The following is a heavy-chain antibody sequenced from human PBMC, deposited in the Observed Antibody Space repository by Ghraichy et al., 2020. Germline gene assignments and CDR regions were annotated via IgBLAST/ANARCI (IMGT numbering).Heavy chain of an antibody. CDR1: GFTFSDYY. Sequence: GGSLRLSCAASGFTFSDYYMSWIRQAPGKGLEWVSYISSSGSTIYYADSVKGRFTISRDNAKNSLYLQMNSLRAEDPAVYYCARAGVTKRETWFDPWGQGTLVTVSS. CDR3: ARAGVTKRETWFDP. D-gene: IGHD2-21*02. CDR2: ISSSGSTI. J-gene: IGHJ5*02. V-gene: IGHV3-11*01.